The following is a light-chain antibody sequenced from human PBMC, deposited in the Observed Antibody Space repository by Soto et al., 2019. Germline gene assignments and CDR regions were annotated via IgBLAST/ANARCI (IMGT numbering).Light chain of an antibody. V-gene: IGLV2-14*01. Sequence: QSALTQPASVSGSPGQSITISCTGTSSDLGGYNYVSWYQQHPGKAPKLMIYDVNNRPSGVSNRFSGSKSGNTASLTISGLQAEDEADYYCSSYTSSSAYLLFGGGTQLTVL. CDR3: SSYTSSSAYLL. J-gene: IGLJ2*01. CDR1: SSDLGGYNY. CDR2: DVN.